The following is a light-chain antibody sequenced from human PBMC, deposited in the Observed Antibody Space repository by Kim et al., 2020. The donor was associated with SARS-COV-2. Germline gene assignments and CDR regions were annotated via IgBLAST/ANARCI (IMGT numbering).Light chain of an antibody. CDR2: LSSDGSH. CDR3: QTWGSATVV. V-gene: IGLV4-69*01. Sequence: QLVLTQSPSASASLGASVKLTCTLSSGHSSYAIAWHQQQPEKGPRYLMKLSSDGSHTKGDGIPDRFSGSSSGAERYLTISSLQSEDEADYYCQTWGSATVVFGGGTQLTVL. J-gene: IGLJ2*01. CDR1: SGHSSYA.